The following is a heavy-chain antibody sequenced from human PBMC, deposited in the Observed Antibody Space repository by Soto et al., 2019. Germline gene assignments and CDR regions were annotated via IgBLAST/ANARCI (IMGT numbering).Heavy chain of an antibody. Sequence: QVQLVQSGAKVKKPGASVKVSCKASGYTFTSFVVHWVRQAPGQRLEWMGWIDAGKGNTKYSHKFQGRVIITRDTSASTAYMDLSSLTSEDTAVYYCARDYPYCTGGSCLGYWGQGTLVIVSS. CDR2: IDAGKGNT. V-gene: IGHV1-3*01. CDR3: ARDYPYCTGGSCLGY. CDR1: GYTFTSFV. D-gene: IGHD2-15*01. J-gene: IGHJ4*02.